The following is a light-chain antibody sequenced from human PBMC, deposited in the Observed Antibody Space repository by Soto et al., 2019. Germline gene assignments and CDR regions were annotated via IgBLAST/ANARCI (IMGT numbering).Light chain of an antibody. CDR3: CSYAGSYRI. V-gene: IGLV2-11*01. Sequence: QSVLTQPRSVSGSPGQSVTISCTGTSSDVGDYNYVSWYQQHPGKAPKLIIYDVSKRPSGVPDRFSGSKSGNTASLTISGLQAEDEADYYCCSYAGSYRIFGTGTKVTVL. CDR2: DVS. J-gene: IGLJ1*01. CDR1: SSDVGDYNY.